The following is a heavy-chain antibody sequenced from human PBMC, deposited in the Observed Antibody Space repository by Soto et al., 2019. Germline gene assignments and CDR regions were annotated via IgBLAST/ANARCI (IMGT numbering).Heavy chain of an antibody. V-gene: IGHV3-30*18. CDR1: GFTFSSYG. CDR2: ISYDGSNK. D-gene: IGHD4-17*01. J-gene: IGHJ6*02. CDR3: AKNAADYGVGDYYGMDV. Sequence: QVQLVESGGGVVQPGRSLRLSCAASGFTFSSYGMHWVRQAPGKGLEWVAVISYDGSNKYYADSVKGRFTISRDNSKNTLYLLMNSLRAEDTAVYYCAKNAADYGVGDYYGMDVWGQGTTVTVSS.